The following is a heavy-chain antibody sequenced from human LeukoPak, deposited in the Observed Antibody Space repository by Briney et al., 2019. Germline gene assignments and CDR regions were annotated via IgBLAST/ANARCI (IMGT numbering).Heavy chain of an antibody. D-gene: IGHD1-26*01. CDR1: GGTFSSYA. CDR3: ARDSTGDNWFDP. CDR2: IIPILTMA. Sequence: SVKVSCKAPGGTFSSYAISWVRQAPGQGLEWMGRIIPILTMANYVQKFQGRVTITADKSTSTAYMELSSLRSEDTAVYYCARDSTGDNWFDPWGQGTLVTVSS. J-gene: IGHJ5*02. V-gene: IGHV1-69*04.